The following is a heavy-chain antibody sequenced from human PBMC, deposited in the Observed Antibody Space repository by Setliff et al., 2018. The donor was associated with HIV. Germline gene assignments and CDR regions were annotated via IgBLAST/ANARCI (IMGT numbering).Heavy chain of an antibody. CDR2: IRSKPQGGTT. J-gene: IGHJ4*02. V-gene: IGHV3-49*04. CDR1: GFTFGHYA. CDR3: NRDRVATTSLLYYFDY. Sequence: QPGGSLRLSCTASGFTFGHYAMSWVRQAPGRGLEWVGFIRSKPQGGTTEYAASVKGRFIISRDDSKSIAYLQMDSLKTEDTAVYYCNRDRVATTSLLYYFDYWGQGILVTVSS. D-gene: IGHD5-12*01.